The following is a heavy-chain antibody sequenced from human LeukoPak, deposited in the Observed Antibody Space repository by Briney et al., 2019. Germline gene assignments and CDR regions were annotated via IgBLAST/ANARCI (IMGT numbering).Heavy chain of an antibody. CDR1: GFTFSIFA. D-gene: IGHD3-9*01. CDR2: IWSDGSTK. V-gene: IGHV3-33*01. J-gene: IGHJ6*02. CDR3: ARESGTFTAYYVEYYYGMDV. Sequence: GRSLRLSCAASGFTFSIFAMHWVRQAPGKGLEWVAVIWSDGSTKYYVDSVKGRFTLSRDNSNNTLCLQMNSLRVEDTAVYYCARESGTFTAYYVEYYYGMDVWGQGATVAVSS.